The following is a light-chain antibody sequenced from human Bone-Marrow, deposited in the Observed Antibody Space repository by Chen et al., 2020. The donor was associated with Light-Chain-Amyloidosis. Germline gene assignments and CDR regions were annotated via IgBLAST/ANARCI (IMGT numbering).Light chain of an antibody. J-gene: IGLJ2*01. V-gene: IGLV2-14*03. Sequence: QSALTQPASVSGSPRQSITISCTGTSSDVGGYNYVSWYQQHPGKAPKLIIYDVTYRPSGVSNRFSGSKSGNTASLTISWLQAEDEADYYCSSFTRNNALVFGGGTKLTVL. CDR2: DVT. CDR1: SSDVGGYNY. CDR3: SSFTRNNALV.